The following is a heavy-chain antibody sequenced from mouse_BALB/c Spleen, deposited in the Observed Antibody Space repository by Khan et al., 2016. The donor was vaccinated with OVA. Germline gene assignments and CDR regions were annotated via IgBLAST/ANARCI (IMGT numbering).Heavy chain of an antibody. CDR1: GFAFSSYD. Sequence: VELVESGGGLVKPGGSLKLSCAASGFAFSSYDMSWVRQTPEKRLDWVAYISSGGGSIYFPDTVKGRFTISRDNAKNTLYLQMGSLKSEDTAMYYYTRHQATMITTSCYFDVWGAGTTVTVSS. J-gene: IGHJ1*01. V-gene: IGHV5-12-1*01. CDR3: TRHQATMITTSCYFDV. CDR2: ISSGGGSI. D-gene: IGHD2-4*01.